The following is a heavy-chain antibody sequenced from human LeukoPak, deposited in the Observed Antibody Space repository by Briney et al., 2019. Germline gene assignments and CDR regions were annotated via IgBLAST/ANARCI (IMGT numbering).Heavy chain of an antibody. CDR1: GFTFSSLA. D-gene: IGHD6-13*01. V-gene: IGHV3-23*01. CDR2: ISAFGGST. CDR3: AKDKSAGTVWTEYFHH. Sequence: GGSLRLSCAASGFTFSSLAMSWVRQAPGKGLDWVSAISAFGGSTFYADSVKGRFTISRDNSKNTLYLQMNSLRAEDTAVYYCAKDKSAGTVWTEYFHHWGQGTLVTVSS. J-gene: IGHJ1*01.